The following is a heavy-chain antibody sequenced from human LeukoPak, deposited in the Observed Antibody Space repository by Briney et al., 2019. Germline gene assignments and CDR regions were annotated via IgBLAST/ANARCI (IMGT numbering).Heavy chain of an antibody. V-gene: IGHV3-74*01. J-gene: IGHJ4*02. CDR2: INTDRSST. Sequence: PGGSLRLSCAASGFTFSSYWMHWVRQAPGKGLVGVSRINTDRSSTNYADSVKGRSTISRDNAKNPLYLQMNSLRAEDTAVCYCARVPGYCTNGVCARLKFDYWGQGTLVTVSS. CDR1: GFTFSSYW. CDR3: ARVPGYCTNGVCARLKFDY. D-gene: IGHD2-8*01.